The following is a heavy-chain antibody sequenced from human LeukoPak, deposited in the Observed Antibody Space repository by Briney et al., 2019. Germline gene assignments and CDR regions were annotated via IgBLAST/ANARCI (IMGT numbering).Heavy chain of an antibody. J-gene: IGHJ4*02. CDR1: GGSISTTSYF. CDR3: VREGEWALPFDY. V-gene: IGHV4-39*01. CDR2: IYYSGST. D-gene: IGHD3-16*01. Sequence: SETLSLTCTVSGGSISTTSYFWGWIRQPPGKGLEWIGSIYYSGSTCYNPSLKSRVTISVDTSKNQFSLKLSSVIAADTAVYFCVREGEWALPFDYWGQGTLVTVSS.